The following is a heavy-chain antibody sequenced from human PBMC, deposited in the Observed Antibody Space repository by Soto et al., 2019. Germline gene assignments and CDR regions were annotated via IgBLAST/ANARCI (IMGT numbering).Heavy chain of an antibody. CDR3: ARDLRRITGNPYYYYGMDV. CDR2: INAGNGNT. D-gene: IGHD1-20*01. V-gene: IGHV1-3*01. CDR1: GYTFTSYA. Sequence: RASVKVSCKASGYTFTSYAMHWVRQAPGQRLEWMGWINAGNGNTKYSQKFQGRVTITRDTSASTAYMELSSLRSEDTAVYYCARDLRRITGNPYYYYGMDVWGQGTTVTVSS. J-gene: IGHJ6*02.